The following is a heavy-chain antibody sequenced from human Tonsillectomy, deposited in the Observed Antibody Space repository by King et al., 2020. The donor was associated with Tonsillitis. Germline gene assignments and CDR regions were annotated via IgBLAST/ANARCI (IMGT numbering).Heavy chain of an antibody. CDR1: GLTFSNYW. V-gene: IGHV3-7*03. CDR3: AVDAYSETSY. J-gene: IGHJ4*02. Sequence: VQLVESGGGLVQPGGSLRLSCAASGLTFSNYWMSWVRQAPGKGLEWVVNINQDGSHKNYVDSVKGRFTISRDNAKNSLHLQMNGLRAEDTAVYYCAVDAYSETSYWGQGTLVTVSS. D-gene: IGHD3-16*01. CDR2: INQDGSHK.